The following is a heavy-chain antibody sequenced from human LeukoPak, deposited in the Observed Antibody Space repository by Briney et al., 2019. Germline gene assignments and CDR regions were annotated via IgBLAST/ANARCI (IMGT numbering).Heavy chain of an antibody. CDR2: IIPIFGTA. J-gene: IGHJ4*02. V-gene: IGHV1-69*05. Sequence: ASVKVSCKASGGTFSSYAISWVRQAPGQGLEWMGRIIPIFGTANYAQKFQGRVTITTDEPTSTAYMELSSLRSEDTAVYYCAREGEEDYYDSSGYPNYFDYWGQGTLVTVSS. CDR3: AREGEEDYYDSSGYPNYFDY. D-gene: IGHD3-22*01. CDR1: GGTFSSYA.